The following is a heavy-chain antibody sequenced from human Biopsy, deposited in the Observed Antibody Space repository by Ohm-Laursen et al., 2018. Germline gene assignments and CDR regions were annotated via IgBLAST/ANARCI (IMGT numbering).Heavy chain of an antibody. CDR2: IKRKTDGGAT. CDR3: THHYDASDDVFDI. Sequence: SLRLFCTASGFTFTNAWMSWVRQAPGKGPEWVGLIKRKTDGGATDYAAPVKGRFTILRDDSKNMLFLQMDSLKTEDTAVYYCTHHYDASDDVFDIWGQGTVVTVSS. D-gene: IGHD3-22*01. J-gene: IGHJ3*02. V-gene: IGHV3-15*01. CDR1: GFTFTNAW.